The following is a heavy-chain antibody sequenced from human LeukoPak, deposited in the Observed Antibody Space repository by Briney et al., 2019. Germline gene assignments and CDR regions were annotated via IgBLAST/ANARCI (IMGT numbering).Heavy chain of an antibody. D-gene: IGHD1-26*01. CDR1: GGSFSGYY. CDR2: INHSGST. V-gene: IGHV4-34*01. Sequence: PSETLSLTCAVYGGSFSGYYWSWIRQPPGKGLEWIGEINHSGSTNYNPSLKSRVTISVDTSKNQFSLKLSSVTAADTAVYYCASLPRSIALRHGPLPLGFGPWGQGTLVTVSS. J-gene: IGHJ5*02. CDR3: ASLPRSIALRHGPLPLGFGP.